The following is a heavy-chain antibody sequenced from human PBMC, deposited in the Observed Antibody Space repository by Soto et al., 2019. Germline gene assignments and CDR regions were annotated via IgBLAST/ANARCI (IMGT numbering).Heavy chain of an antibody. CDR3: ARGRRWGFSWNAVDI. CDR1: GGSISSYY. D-gene: IGHD1-26*01. V-gene: IGHV4-4*07. Sequence: PSETLSLTCTVSGGSISSYYWSWIRQPAGKGLEWIGRIYTSGSTNYNPSLKSRVTMSVDTSKNQFSLKLSSVTAADTAVYYCARGRRWGFSWNAVDIWGQGTMVTVSS. J-gene: IGHJ3*02. CDR2: IYTSGST.